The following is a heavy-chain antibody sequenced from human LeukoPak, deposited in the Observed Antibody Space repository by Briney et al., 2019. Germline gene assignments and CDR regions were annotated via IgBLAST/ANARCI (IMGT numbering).Heavy chain of an antibody. J-gene: IGHJ4*02. CDR3: ARGPHWLNY. V-gene: IGHV6-1*01. CDR2: TYYRSKWYS. CDR1: GDSVSSDSAT. Sequence: SQTLSLTCAISGDSVSSDSATWNWIRQSPSRGLEWLGRTYYRSKWYSAYAVSVKSRLSINSDTSKNQFSLQLNSVTPEDTAIYYCARGPHWLNYWGQGTLVTVSS. D-gene: IGHD6-19*01.